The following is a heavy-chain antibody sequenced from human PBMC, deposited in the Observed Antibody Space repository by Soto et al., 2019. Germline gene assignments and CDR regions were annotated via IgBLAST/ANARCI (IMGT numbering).Heavy chain of an antibody. CDR1: GYTLTELS. CDR2: FDPEDGET. V-gene: IGHV1-24*01. CDR3: ATATIVVVILRGNAFDY. Sequence: GSSVKVACKVSGYTLTELSMHWVRQAPGKGLEWMGGFDPEDGETIYAQKFQGRVTMTEDTSTDTAYMELSSLRSEDTDVYYCATATIVVVILRGNAFDYWGQGTLVTVSS. D-gene: IGHD3-22*01. J-gene: IGHJ4*02.